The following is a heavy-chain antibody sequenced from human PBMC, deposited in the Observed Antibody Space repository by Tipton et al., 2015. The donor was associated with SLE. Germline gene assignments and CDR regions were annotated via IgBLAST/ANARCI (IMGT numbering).Heavy chain of an antibody. CDR3: TGTIFGVAGLDY. J-gene: IGHJ4*02. V-gene: IGHV3-15*01. CDR1: GFTLSNAW. CDR2: IKSKTAGGTT. D-gene: IGHD3-3*01. Sequence: SLRLSCVASGFTLSNAWMSWVRQAPGKGLEWVGRIKSKTAGGTTDYAAPVKGRFTLSRDDSQNTLYLQMNSLKTEDTAVYYCTGTIFGVAGLDYWGQGTLVTVSS.